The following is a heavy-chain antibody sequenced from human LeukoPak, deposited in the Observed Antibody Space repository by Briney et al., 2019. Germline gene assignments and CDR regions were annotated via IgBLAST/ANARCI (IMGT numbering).Heavy chain of an antibody. CDR2: IRSKAYGGTT. CDR3: TRVEHSGSYWPPLY. CDR1: GFTFGDYA. D-gene: IGHD1-26*01. J-gene: IGHJ4*02. Sequence: QTGGSLRLSCTASGFTFGDYAMSWFRQAPGKGLEWVGFIRSKAYGGTTEYAASVKGRFTISRDDSKSIAYLQMNSLKTEDTAVYYCTRVEHSGSYWPPLYWGQGILVTVSS. V-gene: IGHV3-49*03.